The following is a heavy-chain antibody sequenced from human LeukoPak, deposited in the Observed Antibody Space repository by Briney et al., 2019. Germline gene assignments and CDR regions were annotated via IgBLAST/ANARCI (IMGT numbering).Heavy chain of an antibody. D-gene: IGHD6-19*01. CDR3: ARHGIAVAGTCYFDY. CDR2: IYYSGST. Sequence: PSETLSLTCTVSGGSISSSSYYWGWIRQPPGKGLEWIGSIYYSGSTYYNPSLKSRATISVDTSKNQFSLKLSSVTAADTAVYYCARHGIAVAGTCYFDYWGQGTLVTVSS. V-gene: IGHV4-39*01. CDR1: GGSISSSSYY. J-gene: IGHJ4*02.